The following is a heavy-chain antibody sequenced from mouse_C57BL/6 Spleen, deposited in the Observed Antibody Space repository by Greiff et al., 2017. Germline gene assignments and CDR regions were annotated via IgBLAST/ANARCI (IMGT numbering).Heavy chain of an antibody. CDR2: ISGGGGNT. V-gene: IGHV5-9*01. D-gene: IGHD1-1*01. CDR3: ARPRYYGSSPFAY. J-gene: IGHJ3*01. Sequence: EVKLMESGGGLVKPGGSLKLSCAASGFTFSSYTMSWVRQTPEKRLEWVATISGGGGNTYYPDSVKGRFTISRDNAKNTLYLQMSSLRSEDTALYYWARPRYYGSSPFAYWGQGTLVTVSA. CDR1: GFTFSSYT.